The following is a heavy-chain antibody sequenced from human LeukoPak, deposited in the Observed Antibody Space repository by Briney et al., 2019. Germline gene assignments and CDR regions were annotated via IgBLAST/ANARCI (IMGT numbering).Heavy chain of an antibody. CDR3: ARALHDYGDLFDY. J-gene: IGHJ4*02. CDR1: GFTFSSYA. D-gene: IGHD4-17*01. CDR2: ISSNGGST. V-gene: IGHV3-64*01. Sequence: GGSLRLSCAASGFTFSSYAMHWVRQAPGKGLEYVSAISSNGGSTYYANSVKGRFTISRDNSKNTLYLQMGSLRAEDMAVYYCARALHDYGDLFDYWGQGTLVTVSS.